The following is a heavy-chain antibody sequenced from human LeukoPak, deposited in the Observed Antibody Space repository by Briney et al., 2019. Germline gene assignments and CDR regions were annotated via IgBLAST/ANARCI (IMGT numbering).Heavy chain of an antibody. D-gene: IGHD2-2*01. V-gene: IGHV3-30*03. J-gene: IGHJ4*02. Sequence: PGGSLRLSCAASGFTFSSYGMHWVRQAPGKGLEWVAVISYDGSNKYYADSVKGRFTISRDNSKNTLYLQMNSLRAEDTAVYYCARDADSTSCYCWGQGTLVTVSS. CDR3: ARDADSTSCYC. CDR2: ISYDGSNK. CDR1: GFTFSSYG.